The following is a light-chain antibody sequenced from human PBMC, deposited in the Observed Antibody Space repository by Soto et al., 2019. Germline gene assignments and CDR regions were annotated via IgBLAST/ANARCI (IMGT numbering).Light chain of an antibody. CDR3: QQRRNWPQIT. CDR1: QSVSKY. V-gene: IGKV3-11*01. CDR2: DAS. J-gene: IGKJ4*01. Sequence: EIVLTQSPATLSLSPGERATLSCRASQSVSKYLAWYQQKPGQAPRLLIHDASNRATGIPARFSGSGSGTDFTLTMLSLEPEDFGVYYCQQRRNWPQITFGGGTKVEIK.